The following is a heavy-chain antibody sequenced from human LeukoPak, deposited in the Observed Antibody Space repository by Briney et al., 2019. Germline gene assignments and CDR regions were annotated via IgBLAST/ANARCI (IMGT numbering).Heavy chain of an antibody. CDR1: GDSVPSNSAA. D-gene: IGHD1-26*01. J-gene: IGHJ6*02. V-gene: IGHV6-1*01. CDR2: TYYRSKWYN. CDR3: ARDSSGQWDYYYYGMDV. Sequence: SQTLSLTCAISGDSVPSNSAAWNWIRQSPSRGLEWLGRTYYRSKWYNDYAVSVKSRITINPDTSKNRFSLQLNSVTPEDTAVYYRARDSSGQWDYYYYGMDVWGQGTTVTVSS.